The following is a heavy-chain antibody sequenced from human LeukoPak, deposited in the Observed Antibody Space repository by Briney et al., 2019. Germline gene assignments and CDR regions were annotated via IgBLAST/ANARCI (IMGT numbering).Heavy chain of an antibody. V-gene: IGHV3-23*01. CDR1: GFTFSIYD. CDR3: ARGAAEGSYYYYGMDV. Sequence: SGGSLRLSCAGSGFTFSIYDMNWVRQTPGKGPEWVAIISGSGGTTYYADSVKGRFTISRDNSKNTLYLQMNSLRAEDTAVYYCARGAAEGSYYYYGMDVWGQGTTVTVSS. J-gene: IGHJ6*02. D-gene: IGHD6-25*01. CDR2: ISGSGGTT.